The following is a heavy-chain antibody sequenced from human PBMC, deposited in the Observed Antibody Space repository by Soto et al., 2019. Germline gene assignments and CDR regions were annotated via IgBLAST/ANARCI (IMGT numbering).Heavy chain of an antibody. CDR2: ISYDGSKK. CDR3: ASNIQYMIVITYGMDV. J-gene: IGHJ6*02. Sequence: QVQLVESGGGVVQPGRSLRLSCAASGLTFSSYAMNWVRQAPGKGLEWVAVISYDGSKKYYPDPVKGRFTISRDNSKNTLYLQMNSLRAEDTAVYYCASNIQYMIVITYGMDVWGQGTTVTVSS. D-gene: IGHD3-22*01. V-gene: IGHV3-30*14. CDR1: GLTFSSYA.